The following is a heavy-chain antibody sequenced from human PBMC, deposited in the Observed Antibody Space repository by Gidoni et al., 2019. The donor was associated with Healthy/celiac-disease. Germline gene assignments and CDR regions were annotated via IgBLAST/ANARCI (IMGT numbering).Heavy chain of an antibody. V-gene: IGHV3-21*01. J-gene: IGHJ4*02. Sequence: EVQRVESGGGVVKPGGSLRFSCAASGFTFSSYNMHWVRQAPGKGLEWVSSMSSSSSYIYYADSVKGRFTISRDNAKNSLYLQMNSLRAEDTAVYYCARGHAGIVGAGDYWGQGTLVTVSS. CDR1: GFTFSSYN. D-gene: IGHD1-26*01. CDR3: ARGHAGIVGAGDY. CDR2: MSSSSSYI.